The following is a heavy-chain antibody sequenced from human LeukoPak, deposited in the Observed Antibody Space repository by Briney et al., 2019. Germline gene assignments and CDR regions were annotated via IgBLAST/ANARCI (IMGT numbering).Heavy chain of an antibody. CDR3: AKEVTTSPYYYYGMDV. CDR1: GFTFSSYA. V-gene: IGHV3-23*01. Sequence: GGSLRLSCAASGFTFSSYAMTWVRQAPGKGLEWVSSIGTHGTTTYYADSVKGRFTISRDNSKNTLYLQMNSLRAEDTAVYYCAKEVTTSPYYYYGMDVWGQGTTVTVSS. J-gene: IGHJ6*02. CDR2: IGTHGTTT. D-gene: IGHD4-17*01.